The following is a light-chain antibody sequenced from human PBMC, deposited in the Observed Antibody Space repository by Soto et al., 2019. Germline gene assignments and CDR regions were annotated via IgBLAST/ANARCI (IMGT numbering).Light chain of an antibody. CDR1: QSVISY. J-gene: IGKJ5*01. CDR3: QQRSSLPPIS. V-gene: IGKV3-11*01. CDR2: EAS. Sequence: EIVLTQSPATLSLSPGERATLSCRASQSVISYLAWYQQKPGQAPRLLVYEASNRDTDVPPRYSGSGSETDFTLTISGREAEDFAGYYCQQRSSLPPISCGLGTRVEIK.